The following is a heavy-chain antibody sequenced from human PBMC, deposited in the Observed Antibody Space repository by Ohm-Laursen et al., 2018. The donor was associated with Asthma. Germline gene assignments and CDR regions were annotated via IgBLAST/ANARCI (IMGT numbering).Heavy chain of an antibody. Sequence: SLRLSCTATGFTFSSYAMHWVRQAPGKGLEWVAVISYDGSNKYYADSVKGRFTISRDNAKNSLYLQMSSLRAEDTAVYYCARGRTPIDYWGQGTLVTVSS. CDR1: GFTFSSYA. V-gene: IGHV3-30-3*01. CDR2: ISYDGSNK. CDR3: ARGRTPIDY. D-gene: IGHD1-14*01. J-gene: IGHJ4*02.